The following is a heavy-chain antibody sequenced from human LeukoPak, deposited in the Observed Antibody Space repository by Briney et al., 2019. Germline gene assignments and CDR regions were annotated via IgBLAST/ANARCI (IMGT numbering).Heavy chain of an antibody. CDR1: GYTLTELS. Sequence: ASVKVSCKVSGYTLTELSMHWVRQAPGKGLEWMGGFDPEDGETIYAQKFQGRVTMTEDTSTDTAYMELSSLRSEDTAVYYCATASSYYYDSSGYPSPLTGWGQGTLVTVSS. D-gene: IGHD3-22*01. V-gene: IGHV1-24*01. J-gene: IGHJ4*02. CDR2: FDPEDGET. CDR3: ATASSYYYDSSGYPSPLTG.